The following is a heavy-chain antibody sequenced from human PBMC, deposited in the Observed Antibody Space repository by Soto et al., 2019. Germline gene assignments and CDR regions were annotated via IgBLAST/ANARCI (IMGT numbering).Heavy chain of an antibody. D-gene: IGHD6-13*01. Sequence: GGSLRLSCAASGFTFSSYSMNWVRQAPGKGLEWVSYISSSSSTIYYADSVKGRFTISRDNAENSLYLQMNSLRDEDTAVYYCASSFSSTATGYFQHWGQGTLVTVSS. CDR3: ASSFSSTATGYFQH. V-gene: IGHV3-48*02. CDR2: ISSSSSTI. J-gene: IGHJ1*01. CDR1: GFTFSSYS.